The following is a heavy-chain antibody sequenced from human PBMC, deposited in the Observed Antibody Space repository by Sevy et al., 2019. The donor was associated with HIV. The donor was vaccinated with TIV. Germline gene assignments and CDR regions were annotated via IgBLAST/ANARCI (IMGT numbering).Heavy chain of an antibody. V-gene: IGHV3-23*01. D-gene: IGHD2-8*01. J-gene: IGHJ4*02. Sequence: GGSLRLSCAASGFTFSIYTMSWVRQAPGKGLEWVSTFCFGGSKIYYADSVQGGFTISRDNSRNTVYLQMNSLRADDTAVYYCALAGCTQPHGYWGQGTLVSGSS. CDR1: GFTFSIYT. CDR2: FCFGGSKI. CDR3: ALAGCTQPHGY.